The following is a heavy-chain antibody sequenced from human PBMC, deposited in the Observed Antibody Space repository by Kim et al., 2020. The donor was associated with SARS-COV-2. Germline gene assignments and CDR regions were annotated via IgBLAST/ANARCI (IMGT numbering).Heavy chain of an antibody. CDR3: TRDLYGGQVHLEY. CDR2: IDTNTGNP. Sequence: ASVKVSCKTSGYTFSNFAVNWVRQAPGQGLEWMGWIDTNTGNPGYAQGFRGRFVFSLDTSVTTAYLQISSLKAEDTAVYFCTRDLYGGQVHLEYWGQGTL. J-gene: IGHJ4*02. V-gene: IGHV7-4-1*02. CDR1: GYTFSNFA. D-gene: IGHD4-17*01.